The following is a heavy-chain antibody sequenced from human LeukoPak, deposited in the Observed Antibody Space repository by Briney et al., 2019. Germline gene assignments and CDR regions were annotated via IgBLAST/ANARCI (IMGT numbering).Heavy chain of an antibody. V-gene: IGHV4-59*11. Sequence: SETLSLTCTVSGGSISSHYWSWIRQPPGKGLEWIGYIYYSGSTNYNPSLKSRVTISVDTSKNQFSLKLSSVTAADTAVYYCARWRYYYDSSGSNHNFDYWGQGTLVTVSS. CDR2: IYYSGST. CDR1: GGSISSHY. D-gene: IGHD3-22*01. CDR3: ARWRYYYDSSGSNHNFDY. J-gene: IGHJ4*02.